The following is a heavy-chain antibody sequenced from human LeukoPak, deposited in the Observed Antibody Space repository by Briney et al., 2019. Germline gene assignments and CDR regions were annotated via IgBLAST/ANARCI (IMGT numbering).Heavy chain of an antibody. CDR2: IYYSGST. CDR1: GGSISSGDYY. D-gene: IGHD2-2*01. J-gene: IGHJ5*02. V-gene: IGHV4-30-4*08. CDR3: ARVEVPAAEYDNWFDP. Sequence: KPSETLSLTCTVSGGSISSGDYYWGWIRQPPGKGLEWIGYIYYSGSTYYNPSLKSRVTISVDTSKNQFSLKLSSVTAADTAVYYCARVEVPAAEYDNWFDPWGQGTLVTVSS.